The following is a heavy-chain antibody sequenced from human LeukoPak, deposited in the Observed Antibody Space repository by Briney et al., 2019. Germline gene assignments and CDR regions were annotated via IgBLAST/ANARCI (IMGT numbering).Heavy chain of an antibody. CDR1: GFTFNNYW. Sequence: GGSLRLSCAASGFTFNNYWMSWVRQAPGKGLEWVSHISGSGGSTYYADSVKGRFTISRDNSKNTLYLQMNSLRAEDTAVYYCGKIYGCSGSYGILDFWGQGTLGTGSS. D-gene: IGHD3-22*01. CDR3: GKIYGCSGSYGILDF. CDR2: ISGSGGST. V-gene: IGHV3-23*01. J-gene: IGHJ4*02.